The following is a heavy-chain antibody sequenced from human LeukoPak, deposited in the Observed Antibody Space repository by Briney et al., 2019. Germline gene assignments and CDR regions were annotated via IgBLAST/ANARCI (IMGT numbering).Heavy chain of an antibody. CDR3: ISAVTTFGGTDV. CDR1: GFTFSSYS. J-gene: IGHJ6*02. CDR2: ISSSSSYI. Sequence: GGSLRLSCAASGFTFSSYSMNWVRQAPGKGLEWVSSISSSSSYIYYADSVKGRFTISRDNAKNSLYLQMNSLRAEDTAVYYCISAVTTFGGTDVWGQGTTVTVSS. D-gene: IGHD4-17*01. V-gene: IGHV3-21*01.